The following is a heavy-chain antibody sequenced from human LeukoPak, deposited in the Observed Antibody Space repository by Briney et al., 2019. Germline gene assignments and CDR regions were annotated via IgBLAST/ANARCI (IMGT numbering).Heavy chain of an antibody. D-gene: IGHD5-24*01. V-gene: IGHV1-8*01. J-gene: IGHJ4*02. CDR1: GNTFTNYD. CDR2: MNPNSDNK. Sequence: ASVKVSCKASGNTFTNYDINWVRQATGQGLEWMGWMNPNSDNKGYAQKFQGRVTMTRNTSISTAYMELSSLRSEDTAVYYCARGRRRDGYYFDYWGQGTLVTVSS. CDR3: ARGRRRDGYYFDY.